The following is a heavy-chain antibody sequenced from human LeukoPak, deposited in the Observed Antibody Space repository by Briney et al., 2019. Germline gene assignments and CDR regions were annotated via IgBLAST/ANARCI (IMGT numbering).Heavy chain of an antibody. V-gene: IGHV1-2*02. D-gene: IGHD2-15*01. CDR1: GYTFTGYY. J-gene: IGHJ4*02. CDR3: ALCSGGSCSYGDY. CDR2: INPNSGGT. Sequence: ASVKVSCKASGYTFTGYYMHWVRQAPGQGLEWMGWINPNSGGTNYAQKFQGRVTMTRDTSISTAYMELSRLRSDDTAVYYCALCSGGSCSYGDYWGQGTLVTVYS.